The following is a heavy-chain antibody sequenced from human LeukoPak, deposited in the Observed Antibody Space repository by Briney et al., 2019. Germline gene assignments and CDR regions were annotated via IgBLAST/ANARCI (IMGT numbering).Heavy chain of an antibody. D-gene: IGHD2-21*01. Sequence: SETLSLTCAVYGGSFSGYYWSWIRQPPGKGLEGIGEINHSGSTNYNPSLKSRVTISVDTSKNQFSLKLSSVTAADTAVYYCASRYSHYYYGMDVWGQGTTVTVSS. CDR2: INHSGST. CDR3: ASRYSHYYYGMDV. CDR1: GGSFSGYY. V-gene: IGHV4-34*01. J-gene: IGHJ6*02.